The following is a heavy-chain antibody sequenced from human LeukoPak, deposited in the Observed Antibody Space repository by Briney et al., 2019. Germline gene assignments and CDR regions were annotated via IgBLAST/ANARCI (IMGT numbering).Heavy chain of an antibody. CDR2: INHSGST. Sequence: PSETLSLTCTVSGYSISSGYYWGWIRQPPGKGLEWIGEINHSGSTNYNPSLKSRVTISVDTSKNQFSLKLSSVTAADTAVYYCARERNYYYYYMDVWGKGTTVTVSS. CDR3: ARERNYYYYYMDV. CDR1: GYSISSGYY. V-gene: IGHV4-38-2*02. J-gene: IGHJ6*03.